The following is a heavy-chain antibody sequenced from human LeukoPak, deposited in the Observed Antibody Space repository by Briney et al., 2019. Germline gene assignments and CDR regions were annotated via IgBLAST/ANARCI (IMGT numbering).Heavy chain of an antibody. CDR1: GFAFSNYY. Sequence: GGSLRLSCAASGFAFSNYYMSWLRQAPGKGLEWVSYISSSGSTIYYADSVKGRFTISRDNAKNSLYLQMNSLRAEDTAVYYCARDTSTRGLFDYWGQGTLVTVSS. V-gene: IGHV3-11*04. CDR2: ISSSGSTI. J-gene: IGHJ4*02. D-gene: IGHD3-10*01. CDR3: ARDTSTRGLFDY.